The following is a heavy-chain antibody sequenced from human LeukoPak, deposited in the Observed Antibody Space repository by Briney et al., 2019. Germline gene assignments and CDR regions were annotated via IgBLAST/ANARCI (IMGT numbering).Heavy chain of an antibody. CDR1: GFIFSSYS. Sequence: GGSLRLSCAASGFIFSSYSINWVRQAPGKGLEWVSSISSSSYIYYADSVKGRFTISRDNAKNSLYLQMNSLRAEDTAVYYCAREYYYDSRAPGAFDIWGQGTTVTVSS. CDR3: AREYYYDSRAPGAFDI. CDR2: ISSSSYI. J-gene: IGHJ3*02. D-gene: IGHD3-22*01. V-gene: IGHV3-21*01.